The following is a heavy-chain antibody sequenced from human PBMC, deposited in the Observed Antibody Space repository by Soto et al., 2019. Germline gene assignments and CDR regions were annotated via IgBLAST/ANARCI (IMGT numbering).Heavy chain of an antibody. D-gene: IGHD3-10*01. CDR3: THYRHDAFDI. V-gene: IGHV3-49*03. Sequence: GGSLRLSCTASGFTFGGYAMSWFRQAPGKGLEWVGFIRSKAYGGTTEYAASVKGRFTISRDDSKSIAYLQMNSLKTEDTAVYYCTHYRHDAFDIWGQGTMVTVSS. CDR1: GFTFGGYA. CDR2: IRSKAYGGTT. J-gene: IGHJ3*02.